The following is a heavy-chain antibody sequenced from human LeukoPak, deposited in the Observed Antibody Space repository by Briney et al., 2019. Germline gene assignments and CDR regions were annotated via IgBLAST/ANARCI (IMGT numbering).Heavy chain of an antibody. CDR1: GFTFSNYA. CDR2: ISGSGGIT. V-gene: IGHV3-23*01. D-gene: IGHD2-21*02. J-gene: IGHJ4*02. Sequence: GGSLRLSCAASGFTFSNYAMSWVRQAPGKGLEWLSAISGSGGITYYVDSVKGRFTISRDNSKNTLYLQMYSLRAEDTAVYYCAISLGSVVVTANDYWGQGTLVTVSS. CDR3: AISLGSVVVTANDY.